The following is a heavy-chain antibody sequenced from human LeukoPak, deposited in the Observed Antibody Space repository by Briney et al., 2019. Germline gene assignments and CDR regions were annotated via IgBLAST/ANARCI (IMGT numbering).Heavy chain of an antibody. D-gene: IGHD2-21*01. CDR1: GFRFNDYA. CDR2: IRPSSKPS. Sequence: PGESLRLSCAAHGFRFNDYAMTSVRQTPAKVLERDAAIRPSSKPSIYGDSVKDRFTVSIDNSKPTLYHQTDSLRADHTVLCDCAKDLWGLDHVGMYFDVWGRGTLVRVSS. J-gene: IGHJ2*01. V-gene: IGHV3-23*01. CDR3: AKDLWGLDHVGMYFDV.